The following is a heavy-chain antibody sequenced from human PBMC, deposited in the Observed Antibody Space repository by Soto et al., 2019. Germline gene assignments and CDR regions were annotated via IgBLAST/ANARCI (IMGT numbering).Heavy chain of an antibody. CDR1: GFTFSNYG. CDR2: ISSDGSNK. CDR3: AKDGYTYRSAGF. V-gene: IGHV3-30*18. D-gene: IGHD5-18*01. J-gene: IGHJ4*02. Sequence: PGGSLRLSCAASGFTFSNYGMHWVRQAPGKGLEWVALISSDGSNKYYADSVKGRFTISRDNSKNTLYLQMNSLRAEDTAVYYCAKDGYTYRSAGFWGQGPLVTVSS.